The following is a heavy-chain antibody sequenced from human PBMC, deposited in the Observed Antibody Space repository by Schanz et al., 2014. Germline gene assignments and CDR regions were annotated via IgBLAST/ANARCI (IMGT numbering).Heavy chain of an antibody. Sequence: QVQLVESGGGVVQPGRSLRLSCAASGFTFSSYGMHWVRQAPGKGLEWVAVIWYDGSNKYYADSVKGRFTISRDNAKNSLFLQMNSLRAEDTAVYYCLAPDYGMDVWGRGTTVTVSS. CDR1: GFTFSSYG. CDR2: IWYDGSNK. CDR3: LAPDYGMDV. J-gene: IGHJ6*02. V-gene: IGHV3-33*03.